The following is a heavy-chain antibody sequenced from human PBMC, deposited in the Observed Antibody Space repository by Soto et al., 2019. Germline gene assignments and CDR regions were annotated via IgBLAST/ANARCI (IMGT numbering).Heavy chain of an antibody. V-gene: IGHV4-61*01. J-gene: IGHJ5*02. CDR2: IYYSGST. CDR1: GGSVSSVSYY. D-gene: IGHD5-12*01. CDR3: ARGEGRLVGTWFDP. Sequence: SETLSLTCTVSGGSVSSVSYYWSWIRQPPGKGLEWIGYIYYSGSTNYNPSLKSRVTMSVDTSKNQFSLKLSSVTAADTAVYYCARGEGRLVGTWFDPWGQGTLVTVSS.